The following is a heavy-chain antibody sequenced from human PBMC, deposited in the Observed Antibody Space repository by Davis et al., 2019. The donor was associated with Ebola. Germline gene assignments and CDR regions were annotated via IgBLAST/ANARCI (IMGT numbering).Heavy chain of an antibody. V-gene: IGHV1-46*01. Sequence: ASVKVSCKASGYTFTSYGINWVRQAPGQGLEWMGIINPSGGSTSYAQKFQGRVTMTRDTSTSTVYMELSSLRSEDTAVYYCARDSIRFLVSACVVWGQGTTVTVSS. CDR2: INPSGGST. CDR1: GYTFTSYG. CDR3: ARDSIRFLVSACVV. D-gene: IGHD3-3*01. J-gene: IGHJ6*02.